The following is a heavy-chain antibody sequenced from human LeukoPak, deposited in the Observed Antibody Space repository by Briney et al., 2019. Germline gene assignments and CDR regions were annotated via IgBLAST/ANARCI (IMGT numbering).Heavy chain of an antibody. CDR3: ATDRITMVRGSFDP. CDR2: FDPEDGET. CDR1: GYTLTELS. Sequence: ASVKVSCKVSGYTLTELSMHWVRQAPGKGLEWMGGFDPEDGETIYAQRFQGRVTMTEDTSTDTAYMELSSLRSEDTAVYYCATDRITMVRGSFDPWGQGTLVTVSS. J-gene: IGHJ5*02. V-gene: IGHV1-24*01. D-gene: IGHD3-10*01.